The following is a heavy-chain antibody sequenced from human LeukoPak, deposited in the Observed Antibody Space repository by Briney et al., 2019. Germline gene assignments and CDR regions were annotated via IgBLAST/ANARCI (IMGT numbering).Heavy chain of an antibody. CDR2: TYHRTKWFN. D-gene: IGHD2-15*01. CDR1: GVSVSSNSVA. V-gene: IGHV6-1*01. CDR3: GRAAVVVLATMFDY. Sequence: SQTLSLTCAISGVSVSSNSVAWNWFRQSPSRGLEWLGWTYHRTKWFNEYAFSVKSRLTIYPDTSNIQFSLVLNSVTPEDTAVYYCGRAAVVVLATMFDYWGQGTLVTVSS. J-gene: IGHJ4*02.